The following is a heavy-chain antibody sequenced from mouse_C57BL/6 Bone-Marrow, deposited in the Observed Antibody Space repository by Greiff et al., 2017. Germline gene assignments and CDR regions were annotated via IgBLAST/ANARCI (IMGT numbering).Heavy chain of an antibody. D-gene: IGHD2-1*01. CDR2: IYPRSGNT. Sequence: QVQLKQSGAELARPGASVKLSCKASGYTFTSYGISWVKQRTGQGLEWIGEIYPRSGNTYYNEKFKGKDTLTADKSSSTAYMELRSLTSEDSAVYFCARGGNYPVYFDYWGQGTTLTVSS. CDR1: GYTFTSYG. CDR3: ARGGNYPVYFDY. V-gene: IGHV1-81*01. J-gene: IGHJ2*01.